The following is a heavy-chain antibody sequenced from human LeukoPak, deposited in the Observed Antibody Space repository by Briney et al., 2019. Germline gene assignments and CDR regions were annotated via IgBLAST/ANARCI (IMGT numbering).Heavy chain of an antibody. Sequence: SETLSLTCAVYGESFSGYYWSWIRQPPGKGLEWIGEINHSGTSNYNPSLKSRVTISVDTSKNQFSLKLSSVTAADTAVYYCGREACSGNDCTNFDFWGQGTLVTVSS. CDR3: GREACSGNDCTNFDF. CDR1: GESFSGYY. CDR2: INHSGTS. V-gene: IGHV4-34*01. J-gene: IGHJ4*02. D-gene: IGHD2-15*01.